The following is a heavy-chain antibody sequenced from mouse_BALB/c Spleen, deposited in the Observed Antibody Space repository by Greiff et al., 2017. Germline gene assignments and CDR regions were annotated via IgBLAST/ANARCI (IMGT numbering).Heavy chain of an antibody. V-gene: IGHV5-6-5*01. CDR3: ARERNYYGSSPHFDY. D-gene: IGHD1-1*01. Sequence: DVHLVESGGGLVKPGGSLKLSCAASGFTFSSYAMSWVRQTPEKRLEWVASISSGGSTYYPDSVKGRFTISRDNARNILYLQMSSLRSEDTAMYYCARERNYYGSSPHFDYWGQGTTLTVSS. J-gene: IGHJ2*01. CDR1: GFTFSSYA. CDR2: ISSGGST.